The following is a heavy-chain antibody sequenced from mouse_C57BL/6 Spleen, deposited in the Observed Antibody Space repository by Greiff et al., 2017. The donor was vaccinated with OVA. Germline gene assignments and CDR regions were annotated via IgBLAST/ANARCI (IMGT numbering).Heavy chain of an antibody. J-gene: IGHJ3*01. D-gene: IGHD3-2*02. Sequence: EVQVVESGGGLVKPGGSLKLSCAASGFTFSSYALSWVRQTPEKRLEWVATISDGGSYTYYPDNVKGRFTISRDNAKNNLYLQMSHLKSDDTAMDYCAIDQGQIRLSGFAYWGQGTLGTVSA. CDR2: ISDGGSYT. V-gene: IGHV5-4*01. CDR1: GFTFSSYA. CDR3: AIDQGQIRLSGFAY.